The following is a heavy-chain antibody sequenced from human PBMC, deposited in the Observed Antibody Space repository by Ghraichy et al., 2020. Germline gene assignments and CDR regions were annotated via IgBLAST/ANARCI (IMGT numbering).Heavy chain of an antibody. V-gene: IGHV3-23*01. CDR1: GFTFCSYA. Sequence: GESLNISCAASGFTFCSYAMNWVRQAPGKGLEWVSAISGGGNSTYYADSVKGRFTISRDNSKNTLSLQMNSLRAEDTAIYYCSKTRDRYIYYFCYSSMKVRGQAATFSVS. CDR3: SKTRDRYIYYFCYSSMKV. CDR2: ISGGGNST. D-gene: IGHD5-24*01. J-gene: IGHJ6*01.